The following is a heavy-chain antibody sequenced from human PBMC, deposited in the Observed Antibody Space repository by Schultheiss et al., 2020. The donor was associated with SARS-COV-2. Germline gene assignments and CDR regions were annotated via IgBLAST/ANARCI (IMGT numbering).Heavy chain of an antibody. Sequence: GESLKISCVASGFTFSSYAMHWARQAPGKGLEWVAVIIYDGSNKYYADSVKGRFTISRDNSKNTLYLQMNSLRAEDTAVYYCAKDFYGDYVEDYYYYGMDVWGQGTTVTVSS. V-gene: IGHV3-30*18. CDR2: IIYDGSNK. CDR3: AKDFYGDYVEDYYYYGMDV. CDR1: GFTFSSYA. J-gene: IGHJ6*02. D-gene: IGHD4-17*01.